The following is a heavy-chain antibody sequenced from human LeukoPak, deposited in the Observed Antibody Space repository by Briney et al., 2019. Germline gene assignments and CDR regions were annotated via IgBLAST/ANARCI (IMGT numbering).Heavy chain of an antibody. V-gene: IGHV1-2*02. J-gene: IGHJ4*02. D-gene: IGHD6-13*01. Sequence: ASVKVSCKASGYTFTGYYMHWVRQAPGQGLEWMGWINPNSGGTNYAQKFQGRVTMTRDTSISTAYMELSRLRSDDTAVYYCARESNSSWTRFDYWGQGTLVTVSS. CDR2: INPNSGGT. CDR1: GYTFTGYY. CDR3: ARESNSSWTRFDY.